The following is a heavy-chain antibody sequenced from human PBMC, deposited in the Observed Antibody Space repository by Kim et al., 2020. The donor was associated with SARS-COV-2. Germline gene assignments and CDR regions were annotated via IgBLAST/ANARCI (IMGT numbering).Heavy chain of an antibody. CDR1: GFTFDDYA. CDR3: AKDLGPRLSGSCPHY. J-gene: IGHJ4*02. V-gene: IGHV3-9*01. Sequence: GGSLRLSCAASGFTFDDYAMHWVRQAPGKGLEWVSGISWNSGSIGYADSVKGRFTISRDNAKNSLYLQMNSLRAEDTALYYCAKDLGPRLSGSCPHYWGQGTLVTVSS. D-gene: IGHD1-26*01. CDR2: ISWNSGSI.